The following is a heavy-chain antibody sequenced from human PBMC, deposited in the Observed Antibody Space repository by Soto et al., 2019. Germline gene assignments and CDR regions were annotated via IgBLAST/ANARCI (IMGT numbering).Heavy chain of an antibody. CDR1: GYTFTTYT. CDR2: INAANGDT. CDR3: AVSLTPPDNHYYYMDV. J-gene: IGHJ6*03. V-gene: IGHV1-3*01. Sequence: GASVKVSCKASGYTFTTYTIHWVRQAPGQGLESMGWINAANGDTRYPQRFQGRVTITRDTSASTAYMELSSLRSEDTAVYYCAVSLTPPDNHYYYMDVWGTGTTVTVSS. D-gene: IGHD7-27*01.